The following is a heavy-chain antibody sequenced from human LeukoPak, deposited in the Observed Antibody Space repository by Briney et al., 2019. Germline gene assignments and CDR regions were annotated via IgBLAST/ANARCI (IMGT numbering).Heavy chain of an antibody. CDR1: GYSFTSYW. D-gene: IGHD6-19*01. Sequence: GESLKISCKGSGYSFTSYWIGWVRQMPGKGLEWMGIIYPGDSATRYSPSFQGQVTISADKSISTAYLQWSSLKASDTAMYYCARHIEVAGTWFDPWGQGTLVTVSS. CDR3: ARHIEVAGTWFDP. J-gene: IGHJ5*02. V-gene: IGHV5-51*01. CDR2: IYPGDSAT.